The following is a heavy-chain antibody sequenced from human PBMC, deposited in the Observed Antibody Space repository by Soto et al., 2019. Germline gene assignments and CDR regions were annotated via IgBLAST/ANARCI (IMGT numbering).Heavy chain of an antibody. CDR1: GGSINTGDSITNGHW. Sequence: QVQLHESGPGLVKPSGTLSLTCAVSGGSINTGDSITNGHWWGWVRQPPGKGLEWIGEIYHDGSSNYKTSLKRRVTMSVDKSKNQFSLNLNSVTAADTAVYYCARVQMATLYFDDWGQGTLVTVSS. CDR2: IYHDGSS. CDR3: ARVQMATLYFDD. V-gene: IGHV4-39*07. D-gene: IGHD2-15*01. J-gene: IGHJ4*02.